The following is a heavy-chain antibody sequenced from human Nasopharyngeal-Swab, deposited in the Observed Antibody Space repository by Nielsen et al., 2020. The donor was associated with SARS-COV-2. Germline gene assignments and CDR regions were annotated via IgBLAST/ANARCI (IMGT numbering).Heavy chain of an antibody. J-gene: IGHJ3*01. Sequence: VRRCPGKGLEWVSRVNTDGSATSYAYSVKGRFTISRDNAKNTLYLQMNGLRGEDTAVYFCAREIAPTGARRAFDVWGQGTMVTVSS. V-gene: IGHV3-74*01. CDR3: AREIAPTGARRAFDV. D-gene: IGHD6-6*01. CDR2: VNTDGSAT.